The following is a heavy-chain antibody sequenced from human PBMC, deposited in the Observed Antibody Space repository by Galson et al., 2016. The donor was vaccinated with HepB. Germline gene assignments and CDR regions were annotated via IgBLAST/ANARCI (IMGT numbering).Heavy chain of an antibody. Sequence: SVKVSCTASGYTFINYNMHWVRQAPGQRLEWVGWINIGGDNTKYSQTFQGRVTITRDSSARTVYMELSSLRAEDTAVYYCAREYSGYAGSRYYSGMDVWGQGTTVTVSS. CDR3: AREYSGYAGSRYYSGMDV. V-gene: IGHV1-3*04. J-gene: IGHJ6*02. D-gene: IGHD5-12*01. CDR2: INIGGDNT. CDR1: GYTFINYN.